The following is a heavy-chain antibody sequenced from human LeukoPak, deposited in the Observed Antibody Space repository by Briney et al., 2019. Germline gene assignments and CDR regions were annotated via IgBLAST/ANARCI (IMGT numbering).Heavy chain of an antibody. D-gene: IGHD2-2*01. J-gene: IGHJ4*02. V-gene: IGHV1-24*01. CDR2: FDPEDGET. CDR3: ATGRIVVVPAAIQPYFDY. CDR1: GYTLTELS. Sequence: ASVKVSCKVSGYTLTELSMHWVRQAPGKGLEWMGGFDPEDGETIYAQKFQGRVTMTEDTSTDTAYMELSSLRSEDTAVYYCATGRIVVVPAAIQPYFDYWGQGTLVTVSS.